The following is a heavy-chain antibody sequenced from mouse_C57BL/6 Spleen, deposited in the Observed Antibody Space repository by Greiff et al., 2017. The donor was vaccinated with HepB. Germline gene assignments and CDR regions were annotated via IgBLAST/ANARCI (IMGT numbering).Heavy chain of an antibody. Sequence: EVQRVESEGGLVQPGSSMKLSCTASGFTFSDYYMAWVRQVPEKGLEWVANINYDGSSTYYLDSLKSRFIISRDNAKNILYLQMSSLKSEDTATYYCARCSGLSWFAYWGQGTLVTVSA. CDR3: ARCSGLSWFAY. D-gene: IGHD3-2*02. J-gene: IGHJ3*01. V-gene: IGHV5-16*01. CDR2: INYDGSST. CDR1: GFTFSDYY.